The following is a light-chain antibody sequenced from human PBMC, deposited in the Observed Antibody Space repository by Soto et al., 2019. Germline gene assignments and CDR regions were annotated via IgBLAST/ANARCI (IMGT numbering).Light chain of an antibody. CDR2: GAS. CDR1: QRVSSTY. J-gene: IGKJ2*01. Sequence: EIVLTQSPGTLSLSPGERATLSCRASQRVSSTYLAWYQQKPGQAPRLLIYGASSRATGIPDRFSGSASGTDFTLTINRLEPEDFEIYDCQQYGDSRILGRGPKLEIK. CDR3: QQYGDSRI. V-gene: IGKV3-20*01.